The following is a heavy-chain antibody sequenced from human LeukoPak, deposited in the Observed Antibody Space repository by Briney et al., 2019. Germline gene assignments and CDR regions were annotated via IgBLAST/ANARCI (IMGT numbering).Heavy chain of an antibody. CDR3: ARVLPLADRKIDL. CDR2: ISSSSSSYI. Sequence: GGSLRLSCAASGFTFDYYEMNWVRQAPGKGLEWVSSISSSSSSYIYYADSAKGRFTISRDNTNSTLFLQMDSLRAEDTAVYYCARVLPLADRKIDLWGPGTLVTVSS. D-gene: IGHD6-19*01. CDR1: GFTFDYYE. V-gene: IGHV3-21*01. J-gene: IGHJ2*01.